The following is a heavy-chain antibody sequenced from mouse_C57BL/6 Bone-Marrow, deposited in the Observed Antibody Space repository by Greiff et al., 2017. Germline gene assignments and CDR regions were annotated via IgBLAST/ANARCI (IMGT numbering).Heavy chain of an antibody. CDR2: ISSGGSYT. Sequence: EVMLVESGGDLVKPGGSLKLSCAASGFTFSSYGMSWVRQTPDKRLEWVATISSGGSYTYYPDSVKGRFSISRDNAKNPLYLQMSSLKSKDKVMYYCTRRGHYYGSENWYFDVWGTGTTVTVSS. D-gene: IGHD1-1*01. CDR3: TRRGHYYGSENWYFDV. V-gene: IGHV5-6*02. CDR1: GFTFSSYG. J-gene: IGHJ1*03.